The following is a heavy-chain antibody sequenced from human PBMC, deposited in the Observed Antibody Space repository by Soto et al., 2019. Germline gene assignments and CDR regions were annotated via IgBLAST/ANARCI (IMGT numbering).Heavy chain of an antibody. CDR1: DESISSGGYY. J-gene: IGHJ4*02. CDR2: ISDSGRT. V-gene: IGHV4-31*11. Sequence: LSLTCAVSDESISSGGYYWSWMRQHPGKGLEWIGYISDSGRTYYNPSLKGRVTISADTSKNQFSLKLRFVTAADTAVYYCARNDSGSINFDYWGQGTLVTV. D-gene: IGHD3-10*01. CDR3: ARNDSGSINFDY.